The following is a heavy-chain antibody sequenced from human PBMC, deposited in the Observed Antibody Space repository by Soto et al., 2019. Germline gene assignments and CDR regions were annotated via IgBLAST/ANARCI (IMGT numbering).Heavy chain of an antibody. CDR1: GGSIRSSDW. Sequence: QVQLQESGPGLVKPSGTLSLTCAVSGGSIRSSDWWSWVRQPPGRGLGWIGEISHSGSTNYNPSLRSRVTISVDKSKNQLSLKLSSVTAADTAVYYCARDCSAGSCYIGGMDVWGQGTTVTVSS. V-gene: IGHV4-4*02. CDR3: ARDCSAGSCYIGGMDV. D-gene: IGHD2-15*01. CDR2: ISHSGST. J-gene: IGHJ6*02.